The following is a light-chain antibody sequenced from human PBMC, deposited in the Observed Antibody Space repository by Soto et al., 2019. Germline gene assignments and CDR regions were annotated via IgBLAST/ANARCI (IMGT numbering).Light chain of an antibody. CDR2: DAS. CDR1: QSISSW. J-gene: IGKJ1*01. Sequence: DIQMTQSPSTLSASXGDRVTSTXRASQSISSWLAWYQQKQGKAPKLLIYDASSLESGVPSRFSGSGSGTEFTLTISSLQPDDFATYYCQQYETYSGTFGQGTKVDIK. CDR3: QQYETYSGT. V-gene: IGKV1-5*01.